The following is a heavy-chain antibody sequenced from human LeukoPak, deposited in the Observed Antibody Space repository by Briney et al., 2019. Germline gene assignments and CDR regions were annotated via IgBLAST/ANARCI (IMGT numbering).Heavy chain of an antibody. V-gene: IGHV3-20*03. Sequence: GGSLRLSYAASGFTFDDYGMSWVRQAPGKGLEWVSGINWNGGSTGYADSVKGRFTISRDNAKNSLYLQMNSLRAEDTALYYCARVGLLWFGIGAFDIWGQGTMVTVSS. J-gene: IGHJ3*02. CDR2: INWNGGST. CDR1: GFTFDDYG. CDR3: ARVGLLWFGIGAFDI. D-gene: IGHD3-10*01.